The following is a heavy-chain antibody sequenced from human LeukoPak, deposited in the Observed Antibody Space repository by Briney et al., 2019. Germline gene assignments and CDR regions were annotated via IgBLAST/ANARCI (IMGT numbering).Heavy chain of an antibody. Sequence: GGSLRLSCAASGFTFSSYAMHWVRPAPGKGLEWVAVISYDGSNKYYADSVKGRFTISRDNSKSTLYLQMNSLRAEDTAVYFCAKDGDSSGYYWDSWGQGTLVTVSS. V-gene: IGHV3-30-3*01. D-gene: IGHD3-22*01. CDR1: GFTFSSYA. J-gene: IGHJ4*02. CDR2: ISYDGSNK. CDR3: AKDGDSSGYYWDS.